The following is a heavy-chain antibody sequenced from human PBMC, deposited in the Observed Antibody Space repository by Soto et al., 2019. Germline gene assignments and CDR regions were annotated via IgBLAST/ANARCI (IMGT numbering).Heavy chain of an antibody. CDR1: GFTFSNAW. V-gene: IGHV3-15*01. D-gene: IGHD1-1*01. CDR3: TTGAPTTYYYYYYMDV. CDR2: IKSKTDGGTT. Sequence: EVQLVESGGGLVKPGGSLRLSCAASGFTFSNAWMSWVRQAPGKGLEWVGRIKSKTDGGTTDYAAPVKGRFTISRDDSKYTLYLQMNSLKTEDSAVYYCTTGAPTTYYYYYYMDVWGKGTTVTVSS. J-gene: IGHJ6*03.